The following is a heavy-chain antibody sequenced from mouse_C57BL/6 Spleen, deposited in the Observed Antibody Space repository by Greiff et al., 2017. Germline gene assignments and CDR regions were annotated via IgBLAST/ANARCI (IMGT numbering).Heavy chain of an antibody. CDR3: AREWSIDYYYDVRDFDY. J-gene: IGHJ2*01. CDR1: GYSITSGYY. D-gene: IGHD2-4*01. V-gene: IGHV3-6*01. Sequence: EVQLQESGPGLVKPSQSLSLTCSVTGYSITSGYYWNWIRQFPGNKLEWMGYISYDGSNNYNPSLKNRISITRDTSKNQFFLKLNSVTTEDTATYYYAREWSIDYYYDVRDFDYWGQGTTLSDAS. CDR2: ISYDGSN.